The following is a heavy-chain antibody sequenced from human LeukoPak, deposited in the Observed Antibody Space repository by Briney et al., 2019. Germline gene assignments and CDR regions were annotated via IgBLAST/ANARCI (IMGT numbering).Heavy chain of an antibody. CDR3: ASAPKYLGAREEFDY. Sequence: SETLSLTCTVSGGSISSSSYYWGWIRQPPGKGLEWIGSIYYSGSTYYNPSLKSRVTISVDTSKNQFSLKLSSVTAADTAVYYCASAPKYLGAREEFDYWGQGTLVTVSS. D-gene: IGHD3-16*01. CDR1: GGSISSSSYY. V-gene: IGHV4-39*07. CDR2: IYYSGST. J-gene: IGHJ4*02.